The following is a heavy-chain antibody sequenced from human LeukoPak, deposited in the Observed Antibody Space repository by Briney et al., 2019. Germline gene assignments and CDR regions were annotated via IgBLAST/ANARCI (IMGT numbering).Heavy chain of an antibody. CDR1: GGTFSSYA. D-gene: IGHD3-10*01. CDR2: IIPILGIA. J-gene: IGHJ4*02. CDR3: ARERRSVSGRDFDY. V-gene: IGHV1-69*04. Sequence: SVKVSCKASGGTFSSYAISWVRQAPGQGLEWMGRIIPILGIANYAQKFQSRVTITADKSTSTAYMELSSLRSEDTAVYYCARERRSVSGRDFDYWGQGTLVTVSS.